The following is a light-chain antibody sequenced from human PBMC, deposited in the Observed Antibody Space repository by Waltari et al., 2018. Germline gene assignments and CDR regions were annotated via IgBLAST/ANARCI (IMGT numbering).Light chain of an antibody. CDR3: QQYYNYPWT. CDR1: QGISSY. Sequence: AIRMTQSPSSLSASTGDRVTITCRASQGISSYLAWYQQKPEKPPKLLIYAASTLQSGVPSRFSCSGSGTDFTLTISCLQSEDFATYYCQQYYNYPWTFGQGTKVEIK. J-gene: IGKJ1*01. CDR2: AAS. V-gene: IGKV1-8*01.